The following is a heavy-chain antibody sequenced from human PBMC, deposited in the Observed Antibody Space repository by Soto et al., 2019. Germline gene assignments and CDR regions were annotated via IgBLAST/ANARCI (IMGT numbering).Heavy chain of an antibody. J-gene: IGHJ6*02. CDR1: GFTFSSYA. CDR3: ARDVFQEDV. Sequence: QVQLVESGGCVVQPGRSLRLSCAASGFTFSSYAMHWVRRDPGKWLEWVSVILSDGSNKWYVDSVKGRFTISRDNSKNTLDLQMNSLRAEDTAVYYCARDVFQEDVWGQGTTVTDSS. V-gene: IGHV3-30-3*01. CDR2: ILSDGSNK.